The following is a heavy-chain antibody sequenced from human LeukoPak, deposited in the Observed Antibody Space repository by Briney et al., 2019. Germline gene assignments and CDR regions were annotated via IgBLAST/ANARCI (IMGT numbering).Heavy chain of an antibody. Sequence: ASVKVSCKASGYTFTSYCISWVRQAPGQGLEWMGWISAYNGNTNYAQKLQGRVTMTTDTSTSTAYMELRRLRSDAAAVYYCARIPFVVVPLGSLDYWGQGTLVTVSS. D-gene: IGHD2-2*01. CDR1: GYTFTSYC. CDR2: ISAYNGNT. CDR3: ARIPFVVVPLGSLDY. V-gene: IGHV1-18*04. J-gene: IGHJ4*02.